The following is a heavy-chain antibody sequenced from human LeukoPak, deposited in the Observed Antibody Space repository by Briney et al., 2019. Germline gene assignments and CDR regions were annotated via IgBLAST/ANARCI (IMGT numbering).Heavy chain of an antibody. V-gene: IGHV3-23*01. CDR1: GFTFSSFA. D-gene: IGHD2-21*02. CDR2: ISGSGGKT. CDR3: AKDPIVFNSGDYYLGAFNI. J-gene: IGHJ3*02. Sequence: GGSLTLSCAASGFTFSSFALNWVRQAPGKGPEWVSAISGSGGKTWYAGSVKGRFTISRDDSKNTLYLQMNSLRAADTAVYYCAKDPIVFNSGDYYLGAFNIWGQGTMVTVSS.